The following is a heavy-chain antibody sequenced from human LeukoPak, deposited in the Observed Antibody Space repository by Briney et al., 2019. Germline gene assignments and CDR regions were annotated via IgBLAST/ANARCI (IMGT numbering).Heavy chain of an antibody. D-gene: IGHD7-27*01. J-gene: IGHJ4*02. V-gene: IGHV3-23*01. CDR2: TNGDGAST. CDR1: GFTVSSNY. Sequence: GGSLRLSCAASGFTVSSNYMSWVRQAPGKGLEWVSATNGDGASTYYADSVKGQFTISRDNSKNMLYLQMNSLTVEDTAVYYCAVYNWGFDWWGQGTLVTVSS. CDR3: AVYNWGFDW.